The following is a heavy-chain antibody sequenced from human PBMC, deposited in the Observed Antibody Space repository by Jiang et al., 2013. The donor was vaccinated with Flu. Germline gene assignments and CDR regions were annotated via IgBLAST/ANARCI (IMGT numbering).Heavy chain of an antibody. CDR1: YT. V-gene: IGHV3-23*01. CDR3: ASPSKPQWLVFPSDI. J-gene: IGHJ3*02. Sequence: YTMNWVRQAPGKGLEWVAVTNGAGTSTYHADSVRGRFTISRDNSKNTLYLQMDSLRADDTAIYYCASPSKPQWLVFPSDIWGQGTVVTVSS. D-gene: IGHD6-19*01. CDR2: TNGAGTST.